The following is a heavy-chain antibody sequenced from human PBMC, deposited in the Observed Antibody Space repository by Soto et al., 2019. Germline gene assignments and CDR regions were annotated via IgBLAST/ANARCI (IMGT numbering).Heavy chain of an antibody. D-gene: IGHD3-3*02. V-gene: IGHV3-23*01. CDR2: ISGGGNDA. CDR1: GFTFSXYA. J-gene: IGHJ4*02. CDR3: XXXXXLASTXIEPFDF. Sequence: VXLLXSGGGLVXPGGSXXLXCAASGFTFSXYAXSWVXXXPXKGLEWVSSISGGGNDAYYADSVKGRFTISRDNSRNTLYLXMXSLRXXXTXVXXXXXXXXLASTXIEPFDFWGQGTLVTVSS.